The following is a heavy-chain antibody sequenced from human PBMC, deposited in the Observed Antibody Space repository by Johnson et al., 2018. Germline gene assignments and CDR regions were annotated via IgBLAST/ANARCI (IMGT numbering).Heavy chain of an antibody. CDR3: AGLVVITHYYYGMDV. Sequence: QVQLVQSGAEVTKHRSSVKVSCKASGGTFSSYAISWVRQAPGQGLEWLGGIIPIFGTANYAQKFQGRVPITADESTSTAYMELSSLRSEDTAVYYWAGLVVITHYYYGMDVWGQGTTVTVSS. J-gene: IGHJ6*02. CDR1: GGTFSSYA. CDR2: IIPIFGTA. V-gene: IGHV1-69*01. D-gene: IGHD3-22*01.